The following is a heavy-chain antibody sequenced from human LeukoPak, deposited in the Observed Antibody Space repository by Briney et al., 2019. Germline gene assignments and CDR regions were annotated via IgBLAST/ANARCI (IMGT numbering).Heavy chain of an antibody. CDR2: ISYDGSNK. D-gene: IGHD3-10*01. V-gene: IGHV3-30*18. Sequence: GRSLRLSCAASGFTFSSYGMHWVRQAPGKGLEWVAVISYDGSNKYYADSVKGRFTISRDNSKNTLYLQMNSLRAEDTAVYYCAKVGGFARGANLFPSGMDVWGQGTTVTVSS. CDR3: AKVGGFARGANLFPSGMDV. CDR1: GFTFSSYG. J-gene: IGHJ6*02.